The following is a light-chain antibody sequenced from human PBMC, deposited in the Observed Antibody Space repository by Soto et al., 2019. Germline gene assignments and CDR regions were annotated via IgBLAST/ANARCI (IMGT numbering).Light chain of an antibody. Sequence: AIRMTQSPPSFSASTGDRVTITCRASQGISSYLAWYQQKPGKAPKLLIYAASTLQSGVPSRFRGSGSGTDFTLTISCLKSEDFETYYCQQYYSYPLTFGGGTKVDI. CDR1: QGISSY. CDR3: QQYYSYPLT. CDR2: AAS. J-gene: IGKJ4*01. V-gene: IGKV1-8*01.